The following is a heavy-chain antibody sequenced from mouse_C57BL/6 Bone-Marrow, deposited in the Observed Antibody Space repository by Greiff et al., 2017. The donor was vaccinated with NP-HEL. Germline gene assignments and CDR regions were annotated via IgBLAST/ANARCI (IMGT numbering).Heavy chain of an antibody. CDR1: GYTFTDYE. Sequence: VQLQPSGAELVRPGASVTLSCKASGYTFTDYEMHWVKQTPVHGLEWIGAIDPETGGTAYNQKFKGKAILTADKSSSTAYMELRSLTSEDSAVYYCKDSNYYGSRAGYWGQGTTLTVSS. D-gene: IGHD1-1*01. CDR2: IDPETGGT. CDR3: KDSNYYGSRAGY. J-gene: IGHJ2*01. V-gene: IGHV1-15*01.